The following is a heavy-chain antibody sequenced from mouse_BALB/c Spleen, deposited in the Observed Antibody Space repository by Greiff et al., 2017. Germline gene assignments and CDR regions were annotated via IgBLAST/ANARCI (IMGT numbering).Heavy chain of an antibody. D-gene: IGHD1-1*01. CDR2: IYPYNGGT. V-gene: IGHV1S29*02. J-gene: IGHJ3*01. CDR1: GYTFTDYN. Sequence: QLQQSGPELVKPGASVKISCKASGYTFTDYNMHWVKQSHGKSLEWIGYIYPYNGGTGYNQKFKSKATLTVDNSSSTAYMELRSLTSEDSAVYYCARSHYYGSSFSFAYWGQGTLVTVSA. CDR3: ARSHYYGSSFSFAY.